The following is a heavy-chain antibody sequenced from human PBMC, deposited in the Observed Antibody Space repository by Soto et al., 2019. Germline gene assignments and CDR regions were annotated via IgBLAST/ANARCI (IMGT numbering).Heavy chain of an antibody. Sequence: QVQLVQSGAEVKKPGSSVKVSCKASGGTFSSYAISWVRQAPGQGLEWMGGIIPTFGTANYAQKFQGRVTITADQSSSTDYMALISLRSEDRAVYYCARGGDSYGGHYDSSGYYYYFDYWGQGTLVTVSS. V-gene: IGHV1-69*01. CDR3: ARGGDSYGGHYDSSGYYYYFDY. CDR1: GGTFSSYA. J-gene: IGHJ4*02. CDR2: IIPTFGTA. D-gene: IGHD3-22*01.